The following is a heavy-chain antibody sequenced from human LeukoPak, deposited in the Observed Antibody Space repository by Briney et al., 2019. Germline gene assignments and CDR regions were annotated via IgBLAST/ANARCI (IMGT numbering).Heavy chain of an antibody. V-gene: IGHV1-46*01. CDR2: IHPSGGSA. Sequence: GAAVKVSCKASGYTFTSYFMHWVRQAPGQGLERMGIIHPSGGSASYAQNFRGRVTMTRDTSTSTVYMELSSLRSEDTAVYYCARDASCSGGNCYAWFDPWGQGTLVTVSS. J-gene: IGHJ5*01. CDR1: GYTFTSYF. CDR3: ARDASCSGGNCYAWFDP. D-gene: IGHD2-15*01.